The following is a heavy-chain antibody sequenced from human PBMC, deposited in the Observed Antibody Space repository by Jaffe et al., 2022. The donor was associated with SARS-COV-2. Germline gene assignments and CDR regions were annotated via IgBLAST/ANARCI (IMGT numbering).Heavy chain of an antibody. Sequence: QVQLQESGPGLVKPSETLSLTCTVSGGSISSYYWSWIRQPPGKGLEWIGYIYYSGSTNYNPSLKSRVTISVDTSKNQFSLKLSSVTAADTAVYYCAGSLAGVTVFWGQGTLVTVSS. CDR3: AGSLAGVTVF. CDR1: GGSISSYY. J-gene: IGHJ4*02. CDR2: IYYSGST. D-gene: IGHD2-21*02. V-gene: IGHV4-59*01.